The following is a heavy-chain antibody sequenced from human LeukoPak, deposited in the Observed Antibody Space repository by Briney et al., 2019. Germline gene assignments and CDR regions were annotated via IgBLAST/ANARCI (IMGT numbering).Heavy chain of an antibody. J-gene: IGHJ4*02. CDR3: ARALSGYSYGYAY. V-gene: IGHV4-59*08. Sequence: SETLSLTCTVSGGSISGYYWSWIRQPPGKGLEWIGYIYYSGSTNYNPSLKSRVTISVDTSKNQFSLKLSSVTAADTAVYYCARALSGYSYGYAYWGQGTLVTVSS. CDR1: GGSISGYY. D-gene: IGHD5-18*01. CDR2: IYYSGST.